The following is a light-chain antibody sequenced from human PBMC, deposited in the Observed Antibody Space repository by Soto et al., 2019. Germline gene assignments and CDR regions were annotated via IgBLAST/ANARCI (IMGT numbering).Light chain of an antibody. CDR1: HSNVGVNA. CDR2: TDD. CDR3: SSYTTSTSFIL. V-gene: IGLV1-44*01. J-gene: IGLJ2*01. Sequence: QSALTQPPSASGTPGQRVVISCSGSHSNVGVNAISWYQHLPGTAPRLLLHTDDQRPSGIPDRFSGSHSGTSASLAISRLQSEDEAYYYCSSYTTSTSFILFGGGTKLTVL.